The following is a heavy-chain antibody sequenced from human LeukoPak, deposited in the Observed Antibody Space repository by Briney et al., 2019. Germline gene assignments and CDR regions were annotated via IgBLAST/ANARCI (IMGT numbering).Heavy chain of an antibody. J-gene: IGHJ3*02. Sequence: AASVKVSCKASGYTFTGYYIHWLRQAPGQGLEWMGWINPNSGGTSFALNFQGRVTLTRDTSISTVYMELSRLRSDDTAVYYCARDLSGGALGAFDIWGQGTMVTVSS. CDR3: ARDLSGGALGAFDI. CDR1: GYTFTGYY. V-gene: IGHV1-2*02. D-gene: IGHD2-15*01. CDR2: INPNSGGT.